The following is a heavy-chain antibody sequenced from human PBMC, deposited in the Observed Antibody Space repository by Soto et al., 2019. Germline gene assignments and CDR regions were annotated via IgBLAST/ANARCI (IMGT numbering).Heavy chain of an antibody. CDR1: GYTFTNYP. V-gene: IGHV1-69*04. CDR2: IIPILGIA. J-gene: IGHJ4*02. CDR3: ARVVAGPYYFDY. D-gene: IGHD6-19*01. Sequence: ASVKVSCKTSGYTFTNYPISWVRQAPGQGLEWMGRIIPILGIANYAQKFQGRVTITADKSTSTAYMELSSLRSEDTAVYYCARVVAGPYYFDYWGQGTLVTVSS.